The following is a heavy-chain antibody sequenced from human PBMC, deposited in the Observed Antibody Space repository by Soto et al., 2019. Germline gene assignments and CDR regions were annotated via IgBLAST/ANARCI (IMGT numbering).Heavy chain of an antibody. J-gene: IGHJ5*02. V-gene: IGHV1-3*04. Sequence: RASVKVSCKASGYRFIDYPIHWVRQAPGQSPEWMGWINIGNGNTQYSDRFQGRVTITTDPSASTAYMELSSLRSEDTAVYYCAREPLCGGKCYDNYFDPWGQGTLVTVSS. CDR3: AREPLCGGKCYDNYFDP. CDR2: INIGNGNT. CDR1: GYRFIDYP. D-gene: IGHD2-15*01.